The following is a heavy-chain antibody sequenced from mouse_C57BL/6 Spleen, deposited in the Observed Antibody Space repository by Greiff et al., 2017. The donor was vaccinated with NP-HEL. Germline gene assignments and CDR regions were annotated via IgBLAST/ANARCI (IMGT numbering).Heavy chain of an antibody. V-gene: IGHV1-15*01. CDR2: IDPETGGT. CDR3: TRFGKDAMDY. J-gene: IGHJ4*01. D-gene: IGHD4-1*01. Sequence: VQLQQSGAELVRPGASVTLSYKASGYTFTDYEMHWVKQTPVHGLEWIGAIDPETGGTAYNQKFKGKAILTADKSSSTAYMELRSLTSEDSAVYYCTRFGKDAMDYWGQGTSVTVSS. CDR1: GYTFTDYE.